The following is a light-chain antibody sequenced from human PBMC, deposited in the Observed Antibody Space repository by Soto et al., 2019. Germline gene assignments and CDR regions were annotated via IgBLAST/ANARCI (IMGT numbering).Light chain of an antibody. J-gene: IGKJ5*01. CDR1: QRVSGN. CDR2: GAS. Sequence: EIGMTQSPVTLSVSPGETATLSLSASQRVSGNLAWYQHKPGQSPRLLIYGASTRAAGIPARLSGSGSGTEFTLTISSLQSEAIAVYYGQQYNSWPSGTFGQGTRLEIK. CDR3: QQYNSWPSGT. V-gene: IGKV3-15*01.